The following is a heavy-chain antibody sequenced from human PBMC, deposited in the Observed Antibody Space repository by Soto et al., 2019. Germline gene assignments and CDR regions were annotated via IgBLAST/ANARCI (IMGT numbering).Heavy chain of an antibody. J-gene: IGHJ5*02. CDR1: GYSFTSYW. D-gene: IGHD2-15*01. CDR2: IDPSDSYT. CDR3: ARLVVAGPVGGWFDP. Sequence: PGESLKISCKGSGYSFTSYWISWVRQMPGKGLEWMGRIDPSDSYTNYSPSFQGHVTISADKSISTAYLQWSSLKASDTAMYYCARLVVAGPVGGWFDPWGQGTLVTVSS. V-gene: IGHV5-10-1*01.